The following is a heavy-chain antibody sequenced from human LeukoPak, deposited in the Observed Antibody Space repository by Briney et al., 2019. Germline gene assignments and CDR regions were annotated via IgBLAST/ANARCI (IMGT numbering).Heavy chain of an antibody. CDR3: ARGGYYDILTGYEPDLDY. J-gene: IGHJ4*02. Sequence: GGSLRLSCAASGFTFDDYGMSWVRQAPGKGLEWVSGINWNGGSTGYADSVKGRFTISRDNAKNSLYLQMNSLRAEDTALYYCARGGYYDILTGYEPDLDYWGQGTLVTVSS. D-gene: IGHD3-9*01. CDR1: GFTFDDYG. V-gene: IGHV3-20*04. CDR2: INWNGGST.